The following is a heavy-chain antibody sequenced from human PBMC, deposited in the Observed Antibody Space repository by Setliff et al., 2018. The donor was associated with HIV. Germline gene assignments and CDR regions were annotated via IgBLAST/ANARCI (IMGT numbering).Heavy chain of an antibody. D-gene: IGHD5-18*01. CDR2: INPSGDST. J-gene: IGHJ6*03. CDR3: ARDLHTFMVNSYHYYMDV. Sequence: ASVKVSCKASGYTFTNYYMHWVRQAPGQGLEWMGIINPSGDSTIYAQKFQGKVTMTRDTSTSTVYMELSSLRSEDTAVYYCARDLHTFMVNSYHYYMDVWGKGTTVTVSS. V-gene: IGHV1-46*01. CDR1: GYTFTNYY.